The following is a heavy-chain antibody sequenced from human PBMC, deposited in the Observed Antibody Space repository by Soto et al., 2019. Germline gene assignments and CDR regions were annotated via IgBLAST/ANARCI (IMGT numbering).Heavy chain of an antibody. J-gene: IGHJ4*02. V-gene: IGHV4-30-2*01. Sequence: QLQLQESGSGLVKPSQTLSLTCAVSGGSISSGGYSWSWIRQPPGKGLEWIGYIYHSGSTYYNPALKGRVSISVDRSKDQFSLRLSSVTGADTAVYYCAGGIAARPLGYWGQGTLVTVSS. D-gene: IGHD6-6*01. CDR2: IYHSGST. CDR3: AGGIAARPLGY. CDR1: GGSISSGGYS.